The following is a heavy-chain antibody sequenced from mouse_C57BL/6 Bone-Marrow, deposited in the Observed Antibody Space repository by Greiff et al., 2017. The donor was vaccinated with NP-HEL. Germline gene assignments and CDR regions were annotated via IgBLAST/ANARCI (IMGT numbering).Heavy chain of an antibody. J-gene: IGHJ1*03. CDR3: ARDHYYGSRYFDV. Sequence: EVKLVESGGGLVKPGGSLKLSCAASGFTFSSYAMSWVRQTPEKRLEWVATISDGGSYTYYPDNVKGRFTISRDNAKNNLYLQMSHLKSEDTAMYYCARDHYYGSRYFDVWGTGTTVTVSS. V-gene: IGHV5-4*01. CDR2: ISDGGSYT. CDR1: GFTFSSYA. D-gene: IGHD1-1*01.